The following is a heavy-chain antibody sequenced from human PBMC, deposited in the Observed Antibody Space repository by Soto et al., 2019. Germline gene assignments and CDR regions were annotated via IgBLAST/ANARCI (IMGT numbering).Heavy chain of an antibody. Sequence: SVKVSCKASGYTFTSYYMHWVRQAPGQGLEWMGIINPSGGSTSYAQKFQGRVTMTRDTSTSTVYMELSSLRSEDTAVYYCARLIAVAGTGPYFDYWGQGTLVTVSS. CDR3: ARLIAVAGTGPYFDY. J-gene: IGHJ4*02. V-gene: IGHV1-46*01. CDR1: GYTFTSYY. D-gene: IGHD6-19*01. CDR2: INPSGGST.